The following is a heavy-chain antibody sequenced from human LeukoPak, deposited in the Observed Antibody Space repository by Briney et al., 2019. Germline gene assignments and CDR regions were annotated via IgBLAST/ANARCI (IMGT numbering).Heavy chain of an antibody. CDR2: ISAYNGNT. V-gene: IGHV1-18*01. CDR3: ARWGRYCSSTSCQFSGFDP. D-gene: IGHD2-2*01. J-gene: IGHJ5*02. CDR1: GYTFTSYG. Sequence: ASVKVSCKASGYTFTSYGISWVRQAPGQGLEWMGWISAYNGNTNYAQKLQGRVTMTTDTSTSTAYMELRSLRSDDTAVYYCARWGRYCSSTSCQFSGFDPWGQGTLATVSS.